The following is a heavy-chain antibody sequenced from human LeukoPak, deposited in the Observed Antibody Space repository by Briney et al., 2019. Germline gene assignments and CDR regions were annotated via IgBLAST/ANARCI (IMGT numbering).Heavy chain of an antibody. CDR1: GYTFTSYA. CDR2: INAGNGNT. Sequence: ASVKVSCKASGYTFTSYAMHWVRQAPGQRLEWMGWINAGNGNTKYSQKFQGRVTITRDTSASTAYMELSSLRSEDTAVHYCARPTYYYDSSGYYYEPWGQGTLVTVSS. J-gene: IGHJ5*02. V-gene: IGHV1-3*01. D-gene: IGHD3-22*01. CDR3: ARPTYYYDSSGYYYEP.